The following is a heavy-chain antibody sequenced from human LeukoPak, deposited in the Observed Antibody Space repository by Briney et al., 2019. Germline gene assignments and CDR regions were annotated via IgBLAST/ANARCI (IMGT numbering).Heavy chain of an antibody. V-gene: IGHV3-23*01. D-gene: IGHD1-14*01. CDR1: GFTFSVYA. CDR3: ADYRKPQGLDY. CDR2: IDASGSDT. Sequence: GGSLRLSCAASGFTFSVYAMAWVRQAPGQGLEWVSAIDASGSDTYYTDSVKGRFTISRDNSKNTVYLQMNSLRVEDTAVYYCADYRKPQGLDYWGQGTLVTVSS. J-gene: IGHJ4*02.